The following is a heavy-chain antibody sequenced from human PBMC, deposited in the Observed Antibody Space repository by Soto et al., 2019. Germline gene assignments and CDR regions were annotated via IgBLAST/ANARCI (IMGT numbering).Heavy chain of an antibody. D-gene: IGHD3-9*01. J-gene: IGHJ6*02. CDR1: GGSISSSSYY. Sequence: SLTCTVSGGSISSSSYYWGWIRQPPGKGLEWIGSIYYSGSTYYNPSLKSRVTISVDTSKNQFSLKLSSVTAADTAVYYCARDRLRYFDWLLSSYYGMDVWGQGTTVTVSS. V-gene: IGHV4-39*02. CDR2: IYYSGST. CDR3: ARDRLRYFDWLLSSYYGMDV.